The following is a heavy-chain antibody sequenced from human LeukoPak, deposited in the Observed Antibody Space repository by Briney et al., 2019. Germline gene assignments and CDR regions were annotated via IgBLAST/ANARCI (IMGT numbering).Heavy chain of an antibody. CDR3: ARELEYYSDY. V-gene: IGHV1-46*01. D-gene: IGHD2/OR15-2a*01. Sequence: ASVKVSCKASGYTFTSYHMPWLRQPPGQGLEWMGIINPSGGSTSYAQKFQGRVTMTRDMSTSTVYMELSSLRSEDTAVYYCARELEYYSDYWGQGTLVTVSS. CDR1: GYTFTSYH. J-gene: IGHJ4*02. CDR2: INPSGGST.